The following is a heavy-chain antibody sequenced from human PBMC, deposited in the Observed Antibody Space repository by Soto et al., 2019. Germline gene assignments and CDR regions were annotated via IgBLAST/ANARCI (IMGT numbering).Heavy chain of an antibody. J-gene: IGHJ4*02. D-gene: IGHD3-9*01. V-gene: IGHV5-51*01. CDR1: GYSFTNYW. CDR2: IYPVDSNT. CDR3: ARQEYHFDGNSFGY. Sequence: PGESLKISCKASGYSFTNYWIGWVRQMSGKGLEWMGVIYPVDSNTKFSPSFQGQVTMSVDNSISTAYLHWISLRASDTAIYYCARQEYHFDGNSFGYWGQGTQVTVSS.